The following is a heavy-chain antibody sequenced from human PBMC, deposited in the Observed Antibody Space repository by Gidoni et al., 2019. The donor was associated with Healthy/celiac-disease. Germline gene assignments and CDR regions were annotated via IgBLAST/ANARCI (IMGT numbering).Heavy chain of an antibody. J-gene: IGHJ5*02. D-gene: IGHD3-10*01. CDR1: GGSISSYY. CDR2: IYYSGSS. V-gene: IGHV4-59*01. CDR3: ARAPRGTMVRGVIPNWFDP. Sequence: QVQLQESGPGLVKPSETLSLTCPVSGGSISSYYWSWIRQPPGKGLEWIGYIYYSGSSNYNPSLKSRVTISVDTSKNQFSLKLSSVTAADTAVYYCARAPRGTMVRGVIPNWFDPWGQGTLVTVSS.